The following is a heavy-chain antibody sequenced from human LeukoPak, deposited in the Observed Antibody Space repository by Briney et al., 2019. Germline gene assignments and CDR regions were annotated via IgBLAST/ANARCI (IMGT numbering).Heavy chain of an antibody. D-gene: IGHD4-17*01. CDR2: ISGSGGST. J-gene: IGHJ1*01. CDR1: GFTFSSYA. CDR3: VRDFDTVTTAYLQL. V-gene: IGHV3-23*01. Sequence: GGSLRLSCAASGFTFSSYAMSWVRQAPGKGLEWVSAISGSGGSTYYADSVKGRFTISRDDAKNSVYLQMNSLRADETAVYYCVRDFDTVTTAYLQLWGQGTLVTVSS.